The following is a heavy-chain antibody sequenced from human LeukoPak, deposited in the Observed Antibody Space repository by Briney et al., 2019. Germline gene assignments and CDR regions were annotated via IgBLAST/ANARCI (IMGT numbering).Heavy chain of an antibody. D-gene: IGHD1-1*01. CDR2: FDPEDGEI. Sequence: ASVKVSCKVSGYTLTELSMHWVRQAPGKGLEWVGGFDPEDGEIIYAQKFQGRVTMTEDTSTDTAYMELSSLRSEDTAVYYCATAQPYGLERPVAPDAFDIWGQGTMVTVSS. CDR3: ATAQPYGLERPVAPDAFDI. CDR1: GYTLTELS. V-gene: IGHV1-24*01. J-gene: IGHJ3*02.